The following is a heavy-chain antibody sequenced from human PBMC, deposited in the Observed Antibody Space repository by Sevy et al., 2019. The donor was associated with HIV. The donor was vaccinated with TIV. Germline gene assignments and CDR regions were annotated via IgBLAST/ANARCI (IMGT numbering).Heavy chain of an antibody. CDR3: ARDPAYFDSSGYYDY. CDR1: GFKFSSYS. J-gene: IGHJ4*02. V-gene: IGHV3-48*01. D-gene: IGHD3-22*01. Sequence: GGSLRLSCAASGFKFSSYSVNWVRQAPGKGLEWLSYISGSGTTIYYADSVKGRFTISRDSVKNSLYLQMNSLKAEDTAVYYCARDPAYFDSSGYYDYWGQGSQVTVSS. CDR2: ISGSGTTI.